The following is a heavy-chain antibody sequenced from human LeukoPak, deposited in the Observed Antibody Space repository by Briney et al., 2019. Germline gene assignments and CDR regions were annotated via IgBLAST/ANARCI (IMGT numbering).Heavy chain of an antibody. D-gene: IGHD6-13*01. V-gene: IGHV4-30-4*08. CDR1: GGSISSGDYY. CDR3: ARSNIAAAGNYY. CDR2: IYYSGST. Sequence: PSQTLSLTCTVSGGSISSGDYYWSWLRQPPGTGLEWIGYIYYSGSTYYNPSLKSRVTISVDTSKNQFSLKLSSVTAADTAVYYRARSNIAAAGNYYWGQGTLVTVSS. J-gene: IGHJ4*02.